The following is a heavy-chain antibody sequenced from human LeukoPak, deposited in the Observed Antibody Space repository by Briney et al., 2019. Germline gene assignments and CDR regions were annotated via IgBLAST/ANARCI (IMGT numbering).Heavy chain of an antibody. Sequence: PSQTLSLTCTVSGGSISSGGYYWSWIRQHPGKGLEWIGYIYYSGSTYYNPSLKSRVTISVDTSKNQFSLKLSSVTAADTAAYYCARGDCSSTSCYVFDYWGQGTLVTVSS. CDR3: ARGDCSSTSCYVFDY. J-gene: IGHJ4*02. V-gene: IGHV4-31*03. CDR2: IYYSGST. CDR1: GGSISSGGYY. D-gene: IGHD2-2*01.